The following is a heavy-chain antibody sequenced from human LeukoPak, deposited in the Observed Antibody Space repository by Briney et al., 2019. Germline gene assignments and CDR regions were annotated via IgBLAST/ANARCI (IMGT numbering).Heavy chain of an antibody. D-gene: IGHD3-10*02. Sequence: GGSLRLSCAASGFTFSSYGMHWVRQAPGKGLEWVAVISYDGSNKYYADSVKGRFTISRDNAKNSLYLQMNSLRAEDTAVYYCAELGITMIGGVWGKGTTVAISS. CDR3: AELGITMIGGV. CDR1: GFTFSSYG. V-gene: IGHV3-30*18. J-gene: IGHJ6*04. CDR2: ISYDGSNK.